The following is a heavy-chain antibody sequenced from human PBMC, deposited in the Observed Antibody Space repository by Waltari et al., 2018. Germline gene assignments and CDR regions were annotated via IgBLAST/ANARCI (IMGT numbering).Heavy chain of an antibody. CDR2: IIPIFGTA. CDR3: ARDRRYSYGSFFDY. CDR1: GGTFSSYA. Sequence: QVQLVQSGAEVKKPGSSVKVSCKASGGTFSSYALSWVRQAPGKGLEWMGGIIPIFGTANYAQKFQGRVTITADESTSTAYMELSSLRSEDTAVYYCARDRRYSYGSFFDYWGQGTLVTVSS. J-gene: IGHJ4*02. V-gene: IGHV1-69*01. D-gene: IGHD5-18*01.